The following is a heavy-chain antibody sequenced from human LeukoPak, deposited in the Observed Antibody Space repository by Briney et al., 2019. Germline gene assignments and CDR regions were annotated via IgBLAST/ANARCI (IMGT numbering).Heavy chain of an antibody. V-gene: IGHV3-30-3*01. CDR3: ARSPAYSSGWYADY. CDR1: GFTFSSYA. CDR2: ISYDGSNK. D-gene: IGHD6-19*01. Sequence: GGSLRLSCVASGFTFSSYAMHWVRQAPGKGLEWVAVISYDGSNKYYADSVKGRFTISRDNSKNTLYLQMNSLRAEDTAVYYCARSPAYSSGWYADYWGQGTLVTVSS. J-gene: IGHJ4*02.